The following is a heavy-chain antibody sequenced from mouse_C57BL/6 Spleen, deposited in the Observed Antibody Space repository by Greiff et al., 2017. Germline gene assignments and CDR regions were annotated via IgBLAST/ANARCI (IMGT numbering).Heavy chain of an antibody. CDR3: ASDEAPTGDCDV. J-gene: IGHJ1*03. V-gene: IGHV1-26*01. D-gene: IGHD1-1*02. CDR1: GYTFTDYY. Sequence: EVQLQQSGPELVKPGASVKISCKASGYTFTDYYMNWVKQSHGKSLEWIGDINPNNGGTSYNQKFKGKATLTVDKSSSTAYMELRSLTSEDSAVYYCASDEAPTGDCDVWGTGTTVTVSS. CDR2: INPNNGGT.